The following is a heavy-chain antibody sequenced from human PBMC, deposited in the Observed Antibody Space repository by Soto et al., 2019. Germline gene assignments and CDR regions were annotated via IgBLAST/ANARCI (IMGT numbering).Heavy chain of an antibody. V-gene: IGHV3-21*01. CDR2: ISSSSSYI. J-gene: IGHJ4*02. CDR3: ARDLPPTIAVAGFDY. D-gene: IGHD6-19*01. Sequence: GGSLRLSCAASGFTFSSYSMNWVRQAPGKGLEWVSSISSSSSYIYYADSVKGRFTISRDNAKNSLYLQMNSLRAEDTAVYYCARDLPPTIAVAGFDYWGQGTLVTAPQ. CDR1: GFTFSSYS.